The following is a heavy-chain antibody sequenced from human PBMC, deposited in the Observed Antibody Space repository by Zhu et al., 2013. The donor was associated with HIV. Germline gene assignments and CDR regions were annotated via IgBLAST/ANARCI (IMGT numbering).Heavy chain of an antibody. CDR2: ISHSATT. V-gene: IGHV4-34*01. Sequence: QVQLQQWGAGLLKPSETLSLTCAVYGGSVQWLLLGLDPAAPGKGLEWIGSISHSATTYYKPSLKSRVTISVDTSNNQFSLRLSSVTVADTAVYYCARHRLLHCTKTGCLRRYWYLDFWGRGTLVAVSS. CDR3: ARHRLLHCTKTGCLRRYWYLDF. D-gene: IGHD2-8*01. J-gene: IGHJ2*01. CDR1: GGSVQWLL.